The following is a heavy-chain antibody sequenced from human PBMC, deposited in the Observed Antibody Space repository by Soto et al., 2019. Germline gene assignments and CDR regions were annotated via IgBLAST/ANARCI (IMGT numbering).Heavy chain of an antibody. D-gene: IGHD5-18*01. CDR2: IYYSGTT. V-gene: IGHV4-30-4*01. Sequence: QVQLQESGPGLVKPSQTLSLTCTVSGGSISSGDYYWSWIRPPPGKGLEWMGYIYYSGTTYYNPFLKSRVTISVDTSKNQFSLKVNSVTAADTAVYYCARALIQLWPHYYYGMDGWGQGTTVTGSS. J-gene: IGHJ6*02. CDR1: GGSISSGDYY. CDR3: ARALIQLWPHYYYGMDG.